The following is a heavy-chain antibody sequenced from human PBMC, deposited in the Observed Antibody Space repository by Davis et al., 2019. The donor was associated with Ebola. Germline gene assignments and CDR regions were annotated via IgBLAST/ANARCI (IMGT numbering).Heavy chain of an antibody. V-gene: IGHV3-23*01. CDR1: GFTFSNYA. Sequence: PGGSLRLSCAASGFTFSNYAMCWVRQAPGKGPEWVSGISAVGYNTYHADSVRGRFTISRDNSKNTLYLQMNILSGDDTAVYYCATCGFCISTSGVDYWGQGTLVSVSS. CDR2: ISAVGYNT. CDR3: ATCGFCISTSGVDY. D-gene: IGHD6-19*01. J-gene: IGHJ4*02.